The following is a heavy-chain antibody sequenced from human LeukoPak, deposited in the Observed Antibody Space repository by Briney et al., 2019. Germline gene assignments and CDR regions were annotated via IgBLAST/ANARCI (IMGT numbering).Heavy chain of an antibody. D-gene: IGHD3-3*01. CDR1: GGSFSSGSYY. CDR3: AREGGSYDFWSGYPGAYYYGMDV. CDR2: IYYSGST. Sequence: SETLSLTCTVSGGSFSSGSYYWSWIRQPPGKGLEWIGYIYYSGSTNYNPSLKSRVTISVDTSKNQFSLKLSSVTAADTAVYYCAREGGSYDFWSGYPGAYYYGMDVWGQGTTVTVSS. J-gene: IGHJ6*02. V-gene: IGHV4-61*01.